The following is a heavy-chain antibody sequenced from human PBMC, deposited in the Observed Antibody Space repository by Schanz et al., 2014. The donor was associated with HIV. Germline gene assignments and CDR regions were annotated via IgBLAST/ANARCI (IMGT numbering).Heavy chain of an antibody. CDR1: GFNFNSYG. CDR3: TRVITRWFGEARYASDV. V-gene: IGHV3-30*03. CDR2: ISYDGTKK. J-gene: IGHJ6*02. D-gene: IGHD3-10*01. Sequence: QVQLVESGGGVVQPRRSLRLSCAASGFNFNSYGMHWVRQAPGKGLEWVAVISYDGTKKHYADSVKGRFTISRDNSKNTLYLQLNSLRVEDTAIYYCTRVITRWFGEARYASDVWGQGTTVIVSS.